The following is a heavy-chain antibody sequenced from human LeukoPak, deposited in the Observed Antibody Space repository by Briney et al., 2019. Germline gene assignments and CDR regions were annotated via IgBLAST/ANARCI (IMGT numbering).Heavy chain of an antibody. CDR1: GFTFSNYW. CDR2: INSDGSTT. D-gene: IGHD6-13*01. Sequence: GGSLRLSCAVSGFTFSNYWMHWVRQAPGKGLVWVSRINSDGSTTSYADSVKGRFTISRDNAKDTLFLQMNSLRAGEAAVYYCARERGGLSSSWYFTLDYWGQGTLVTVSS. V-gene: IGHV3-74*01. CDR3: ARERGGLSSSWYFTLDY. J-gene: IGHJ4*02.